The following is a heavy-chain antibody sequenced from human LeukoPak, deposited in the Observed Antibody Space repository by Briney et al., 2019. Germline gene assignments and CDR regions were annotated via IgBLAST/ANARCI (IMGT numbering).Heavy chain of an antibody. J-gene: IGHJ4*02. V-gene: IGHV3-21*01. CDR1: GFTLSSYS. D-gene: IGHD6-6*01. CDR2: ISSSSSYI. Sequence: GGSQRLSCAASGFTLSSYSMNWVRQAPGKGLEWVSSISSSSSYIYYADSVKGRFTISRDNAKNSLYLQMNSLRAEDTAVYYCARAGQQFVPVGVDYWGQGTLVAVSS. CDR3: ARAGQQFVPVGVDY.